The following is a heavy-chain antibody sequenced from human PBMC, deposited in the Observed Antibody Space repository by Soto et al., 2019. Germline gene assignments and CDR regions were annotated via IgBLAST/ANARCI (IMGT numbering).Heavy chain of an antibody. CDR1: GGSISSSSYY. J-gene: IGHJ6*03. Sequence: SETLSLTCTVSGGSISSSSYYWGWIRQPPGRGLEWIGIIYYSGSTYYNPSLKSRVTISVDTSKNQFSLKLNSVTAADRAVYYCARHCCGTEGNIYYYYYMDVWGKGTTVTLSS. V-gene: IGHV4-39*01. CDR2: IYYSGST. D-gene: IGHD1-1*01. CDR3: ARHCCGTEGNIYYYYYMDV.